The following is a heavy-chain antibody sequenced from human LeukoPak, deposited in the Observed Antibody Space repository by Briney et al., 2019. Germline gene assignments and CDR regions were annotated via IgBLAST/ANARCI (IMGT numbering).Heavy chain of an antibody. J-gene: IGHJ4*02. D-gene: IGHD5-24*01. CDR2: ISGSGGST. Sequence: GGSLRLSCAASGFTFSSYAMSWVRQAPGKGLEWVSGISGSGGSTYYADSVKGRFTISRDNSKNTLYLQMNSLRAEDTAVYYCARDGYNLPFDYWGQGTLVTVSS. CDR3: ARDGYNLPFDY. V-gene: IGHV3-23*01. CDR1: GFTFSSYA.